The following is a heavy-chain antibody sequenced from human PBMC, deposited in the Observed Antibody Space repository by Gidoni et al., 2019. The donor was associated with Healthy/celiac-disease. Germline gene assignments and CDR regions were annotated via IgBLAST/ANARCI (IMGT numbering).Heavy chain of an antibody. CDR2: IKQDGSEK. V-gene: IGHV3-7*01. CDR1: GFTFSSFW. Sequence: EVQLVESGGGLVQPGGSLRLSCAASGFTFSSFWMSWVRQAPEKGLEWVANIKQDGSEKYYVDSVKGRFTISRDNAKNSLYLQMNSLRAEDTAVYYCARITYSSSFGYWGQGTLVTVS. D-gene: IGHD6-6*01. CDR3: ARITYSSSFGY. J-gene: IGHJ4*02.